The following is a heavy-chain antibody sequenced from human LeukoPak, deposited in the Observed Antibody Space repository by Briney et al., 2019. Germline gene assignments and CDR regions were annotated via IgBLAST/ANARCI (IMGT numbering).Heavy chain of an antibody. CDR2: MNPNSGNT. V-gene: IGHV1-8*01. D-gene: IGHD3-9*01. J-gene: IGHJ5*02. CDR3: VRGDRDYDILTGYSKIWFDP. Sequence: ASVKVSCKASGYTFTSYDINWVRQATGQGLEWMGWMNPNSGNTGYAQKFQGRVTITRNTAISTAYMELSSLTSEDTAVYYCVRGDRDYDILTGYSKIWFDPWGQGTLVTVSS. CDR1: GYTFTSYD.